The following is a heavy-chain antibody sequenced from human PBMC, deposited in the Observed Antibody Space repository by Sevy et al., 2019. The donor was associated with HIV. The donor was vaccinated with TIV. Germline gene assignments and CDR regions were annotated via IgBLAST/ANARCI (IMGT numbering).Heavy chain of an antibody. CDR1: GFTFSSYS. CDR3: ARDIRFLELGYYYYYMDV. J-gene: IGHJ6*03. Sequence: GGSLRLSCAASGFTFSSYSMNWVRQAPGKGLEWVSSISSSSSYIYYADSVKGRFTISRDNAKNSLYLQMNSLRAEDTAVYYYARDIRFLELGYYYYYMDVWGKGTTVTVSS. V-gene: IGHV3-21*01. D-gene: IGHD3-3*01. CDR2: ISSSSSYI.